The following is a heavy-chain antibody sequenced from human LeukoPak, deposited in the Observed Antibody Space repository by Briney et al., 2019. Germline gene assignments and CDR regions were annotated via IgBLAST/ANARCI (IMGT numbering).Heavy chain of an antibody. CDR1: GFTFNEFW. V-gene: IGHV3-74*01. CDR2: INGVGTAT. J-gene: IGHJ5*02. Sequence: GGSLRLSCAASGFTFNEFWMFWVRQVPGKGLMWVSRINGVGTATTYADTVKGRFTISRDNAKKTLYLQMNGLRDEDTAIYYCTRDLRNKGLDPWGQGTLVTVST. D-gene: IGHD2/OR15-2a*01. CDR3: TRDLRNKGLDP.